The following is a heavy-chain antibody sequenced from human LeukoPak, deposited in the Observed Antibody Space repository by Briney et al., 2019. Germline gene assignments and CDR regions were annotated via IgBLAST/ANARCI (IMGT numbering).Heavy chain of an antibody. CDR2: ISGSGDST. Sequence: GGSLRLSCAASGFTFSSYGMSWVRQAPGKGLEWVSAISGSGDSTYYADSVKGRFTISRDNAKNSLYLQMNSLRAEDTAVYYCARDSSSDPNFDYWGQGTLVTVSS. D-gene: IGHD6-13*01. CDR3: ARDSSSDPNFDY. V-gene: IGHV3-23*01. CDR1: GFTFSSYG. J-gene: IGHJ4*02.